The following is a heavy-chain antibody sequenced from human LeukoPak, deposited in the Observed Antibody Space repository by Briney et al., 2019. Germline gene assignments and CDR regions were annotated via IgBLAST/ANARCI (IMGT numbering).Heavy chain of an antibody. CDR3: AREGGISVLGTLDY. D-gene: IGHD6-19*01. Sequence: GGSLRLSCAASGFTFSAYAMHWVRQAPGKGLQWVAVISYDGSNKYYADSVKGRFTISRDNSKSTLYLQMNSLRPEDTAVYYCAREGGISVLGTLDYWGQGTLVTVSS. J-gene: IGHJ4*02. CDR2: ISYDGSNK. CDR1: GFTFSAYA. V-gene: IGHV3-30*04.